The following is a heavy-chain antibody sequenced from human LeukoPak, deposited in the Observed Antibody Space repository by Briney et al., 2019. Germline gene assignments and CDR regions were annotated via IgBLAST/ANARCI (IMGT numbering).Heavy chain of an antibody. J-gene: IGHJ4*02. Sequence: GGSWRLSCPASGFPFITYTMNGAGQAPGKGLEWISYVSVGSSTKDYPDSVKGRFTISRDNAKNSVYLQMNSLRAEDTAVYYCARDRDWAFDYWGQGILVTVSS. D-gene: IGHD3-9*01. CDR1: GFPFITYT. V-gene: IGHV3-48*04. CDR2: VSVGSSTK. CDR3: ARDRDWAFDY.